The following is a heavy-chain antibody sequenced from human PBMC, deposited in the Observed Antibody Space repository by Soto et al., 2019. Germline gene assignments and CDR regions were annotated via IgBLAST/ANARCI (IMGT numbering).Heavy chain of an antibody. V-gene: IGHV4-59*01. J-gene: IGHJ4*02. CDR3: SRVGGYYGDYPNFDY. CDR2: VYYSGST. CDR1: GSSISPYC. Sequence: SETLSLTCIVSGSSISPYCWTWIRQPPGKGLEWIGNVYYSGSTNYNPSLKSRVTMSVDRSRNQFSLRLTSVTAADTAVYFCSRVGGYYGDYPNFDYWGQGSRVTVSS. D-gene: IGHD4-17*01.